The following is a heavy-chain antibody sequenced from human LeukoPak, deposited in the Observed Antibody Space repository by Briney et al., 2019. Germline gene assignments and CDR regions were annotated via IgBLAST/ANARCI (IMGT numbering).Heavy chain of an antibody. CDR1: GYIFTGQF. J-gene: IGHJ4*02. D-gene: IGHD6-25*01. V-gene: IGHV1-2*02. CDR3: ARGGPRGNGFDY. CDR2: YNPNSGDT. Sequence: ASVKVSCKASGYIFTGQFIHWVRQAPGQGLEWMGIYNPNSGDTTFSQRFQGRATMTRDTSINTAYMELSRLTSDDTAVYYCARGGPRGNGFDYWGQGTLVRVSS.